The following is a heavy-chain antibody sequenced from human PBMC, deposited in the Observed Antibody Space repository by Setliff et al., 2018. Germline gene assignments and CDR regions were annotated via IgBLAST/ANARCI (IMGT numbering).Heavy chain of an antibody. D-gene: IGHD3-10*01. J-gene: IGHJ4*02. V-gene: IGHV3-23*01. CDR3: AKDGVRYGSGSYYSDY. Sequence: GGSLRLSCTASGFTFSNYAMTWVRQPPGKGLEWVSTISSGSTYYADSVKGRFTISRDISKNTLYLQLNSLRAEDTAVYYCAKDGVRYGSGSYYSDYWGQGTLVTVSS. CDR1: GFTFSNYA. CDR2: ISSGST.